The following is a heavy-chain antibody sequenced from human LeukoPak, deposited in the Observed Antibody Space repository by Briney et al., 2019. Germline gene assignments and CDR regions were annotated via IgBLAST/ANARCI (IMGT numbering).Heavy chain of an antibody. Sequence: PSQTLSLTCTVSGGSISSGDYYWRWVRQPPGRGRHRIGYIYYSGSTYYNPSLKSRVTISVDTSKNQFSLKLSSVTAADTAVYYCARGVVVVTATHYYYYGMDVWGKGTTVTVSS. J-gene: IGHJ6*04. CDR1: GGSISSGDYY. CDR2: IYYSGST. CDR3: ARGVVVVTATHYYYYGMDV. D-gene: IGHD2-21*02. V-gene: IGHV4-30-4*01.